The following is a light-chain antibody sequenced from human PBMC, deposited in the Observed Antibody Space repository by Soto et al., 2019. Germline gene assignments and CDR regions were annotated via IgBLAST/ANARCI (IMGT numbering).Light chain of an antibody. CDR3: ALYVGSGTVV. CDR2: NTT. Sequence: QTVVTQAPSFSVSPGWTVILTCGLTSGSVSTSYYPSWYQQSPGLAPRTLIYNTTTRSSGVPDRFSGSILGNKAALTITGAQSDDESDYLCALYVGSGTVVFSRGTKLTVL. CDR1: SGSVSTSYY. J-gene: IGLJ2*01. V-gene: IGLV8-61*01.